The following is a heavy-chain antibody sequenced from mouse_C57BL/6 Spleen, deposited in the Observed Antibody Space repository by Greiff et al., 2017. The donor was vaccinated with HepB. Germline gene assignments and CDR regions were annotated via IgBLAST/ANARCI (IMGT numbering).Heavy chain of an antibody. J-gene: IGHJ3*01. CDR2: ISSGSSTI. V-gene: IGHV5-17*01. CDR3: AKDLMVTTFAY. Sequence: EVQLVESGGGLVKPGGSLKLSCAASGFTFSDYGMHWVRQAPEKGLEWVAYISSGSSTIYYADTVKGRFTISRDNAKNTLFLQMTSLRSEDTAMYYCAKDLMVTTFAYWGQGTLVTVSA. D-gene: IGHD2-3*01. CDR1: GFTFSDYG.